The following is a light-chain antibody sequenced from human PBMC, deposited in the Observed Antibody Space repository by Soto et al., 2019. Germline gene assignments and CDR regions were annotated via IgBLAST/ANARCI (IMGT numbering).Light chain of an antibody. CDR3: QQYLTFPWT. CDR1: QTISSY. CDR2: KAS. J-gene: IGKJ1*01. V-gene: IGKV1-5*03. Sequence: DIQMTQSPSSLSASVGDRVTITCRASQTISSYLNWYQQKPGKAPKLLIYKASSLESGFPSRFSGSGSGTDFTLTISRLQPDDFATYYCQQYLTFPWTFGQGTKVDIK.